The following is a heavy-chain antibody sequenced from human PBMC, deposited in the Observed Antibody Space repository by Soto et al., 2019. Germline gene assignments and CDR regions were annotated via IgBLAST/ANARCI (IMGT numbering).Heavy chain of an antibody. V-gene: IGHV3-23*01. J-gene: IGHJ4*02. CDR2: ISGSGGST. Sequence: EWVSAISGSGGSTYYADSVKGRFPISRDNSKNTLYLQMNSLRAEDTALYYCAKAPIPVAGRLFAYWGQGTLVTVSS. D-gene: IGHD6-19*01. CDR3: AKAPIPVAGRLFAY.